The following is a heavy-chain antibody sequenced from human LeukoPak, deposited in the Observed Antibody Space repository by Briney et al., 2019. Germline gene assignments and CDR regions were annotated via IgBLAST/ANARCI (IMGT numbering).Heavy chain of an antibody. CDR2: TKQDGSEK. CDR3: ASGGYSFFY. D-gene: IGHD5-18*01. Sequence: GGSLRLSCAASGFSFSSYWLNWVRQAPGKGLEWVANTKQDGSEKYYVDSVKGRFTISRDNAKNSLYLQMNSLRAEDTAVYYCASGGYSFFYWGQGTLVTVSS. V-gene: IGHV3-7*03. J-gene: IGHJ4*02. CDR1: GFSFSSYW.